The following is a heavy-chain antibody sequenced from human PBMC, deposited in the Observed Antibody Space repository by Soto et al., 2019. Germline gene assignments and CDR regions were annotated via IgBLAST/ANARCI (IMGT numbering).Heavy chain of an antibody. CDR3: ARAVTYYYYAMDV. Sequence: GGSLRLSCAASGFTFSTNWMHWVRQAPGKGLVWVSRINSDGSSTRYADSVKGRFTISRDNTKNTLFLQMNSLRAEDTAVYYCARAVTYYYYAMDVWGQGTTVTVSS. CDR2: INSDGSST. D-gene: IGHD4-17*01. J-gene: IGHJ6*02. V-gene: IGHV3-74*01. CDR1: GFTFSTNW.